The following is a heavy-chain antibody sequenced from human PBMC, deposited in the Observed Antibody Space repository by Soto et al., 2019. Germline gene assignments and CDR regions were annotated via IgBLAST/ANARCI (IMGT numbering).Heavy chain of an antibody. J-gene: IGHJ6*02. D-gene: IGHD3-16*01. CDR2: IYYSGST. V-gene: IGHV4-59*01. CDR1: GGSMNNYD. Sequence: ETLSLTCTVSGGSMNNYDCSWIRQPLGKGLEWIGNIYYSGSTTYNPSLKSRVTISVDTSKNQFSLKLSSVTAADTAVYYCARDGGLDGMDVWGQGTTVTVSS. CDR3: ARDGGLDGMDV.